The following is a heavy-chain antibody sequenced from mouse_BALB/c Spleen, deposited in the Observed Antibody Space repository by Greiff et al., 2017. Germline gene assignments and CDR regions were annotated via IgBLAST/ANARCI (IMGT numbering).Heavy chain of an antibody. D-gene: IGHD1-1*01. CDR2: ISYDGSN. CDR1: GYSITSGYY. Sequence: EVKVEESGPGLVKPSQSLSLTCSVTGYSITSGYYWNWIRQFPGNKLEWMGYISYDGSNNYNPSLKNRISITRDTSKNQFFLKLNSVTTEDTATYYCARDLSSYDYFDYWGQGTTLTVSS. V-gene: IGHV3-6*02. J-gene: IGHJ2*01. CDR3: ARDLSSYDYFDY.